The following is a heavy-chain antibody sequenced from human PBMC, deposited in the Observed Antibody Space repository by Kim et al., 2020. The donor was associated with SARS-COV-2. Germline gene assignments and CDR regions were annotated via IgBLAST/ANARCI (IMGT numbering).Heavy chain of an antibody. V-gene: IGHV4-34*01. D-gene: IGHD2-15*01. J-gene: IGHJ6*02. CDR3: ARGGGPYYYYGMDV. Sequence: NPSLKSLVVISVDTSKNQFSLELSAVTAADTAVYYCARGGGPYYYYGMDVWGQGTTVTVSS.